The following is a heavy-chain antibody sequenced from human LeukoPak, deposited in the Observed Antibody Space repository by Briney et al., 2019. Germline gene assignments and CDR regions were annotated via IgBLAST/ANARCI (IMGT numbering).Heavy chain of an antibody. V-gene: IGHV1-18*01. CDR2: ISAYNGNT. CDR3: TRDRLDHCSSTSCYPYYYYYMDV. D-gene: IGHD2-2*01. J-gene: IGHJ6*03. Sequence: GASVKVSCKASGYTFTSDGISWVRQAPGQGLEWMGWISAYNGNTNYARKLQGRVTVTTDTSTSTAYMELRSLTSGDTAVYYCTRDRLDHCSSTSCYPYYYYYMDVWGKGTTVTVSS. CDR1: GYTFTSDG.